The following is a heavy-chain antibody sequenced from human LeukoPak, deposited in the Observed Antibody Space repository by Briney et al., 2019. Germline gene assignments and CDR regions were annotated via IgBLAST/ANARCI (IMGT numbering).Heavy chain of an antibody. CDR3: AKNGDYFARLIWDT. D-gene: IGHD4-17*01. CDR1: GFTFSSYA. J-gene: IGHJ3*02. V-gene: IGHV3-23*01. CDR2: ISGSGGST. Sequence: GGSLRLSCAASGFTFSSYAMSWVRQAPGKGLEWVSAISGSGGSTYHADSVKGRFTISRDNSKNTLYLQMNSLRAEDTAVYYCAKNGDYFARLIWDTWGQGTMVTVSS.